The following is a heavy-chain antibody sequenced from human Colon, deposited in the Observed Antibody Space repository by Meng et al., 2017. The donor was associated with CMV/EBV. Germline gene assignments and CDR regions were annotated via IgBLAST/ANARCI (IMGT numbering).Heavy chain of an antibody. J-gene: IGHJ6*02. CDR1: GFTFSNYK. CDR3: ARDLSGSYSSPYYSYYGMDV. CDR2: INSRGSTI. V-gene: IGHV3-48*03. D-gene: IGHD4-11*01. Sequence: GESLKISCAASGFTFSNYKMNWVRQAPGKGLEWISYINSRGSTIYYADSVKGRFTISRDNAKNSLYLQMNNPRADDTGVYYCARDLSGSYSSPYYSYYGMDVWGQGTTVTVSS.